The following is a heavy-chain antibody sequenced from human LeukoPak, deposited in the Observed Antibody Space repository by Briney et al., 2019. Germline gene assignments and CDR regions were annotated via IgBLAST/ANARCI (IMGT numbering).Heavy chain of an antibody. J-gene: IGHJ3*02. CDR2: ISPSGGST. CDR1: GYTFTGYY. V-gene: IGHV1-46*01. Sequence: ASVKVSCKASGYTFTGYYVHWVRQAPGQGPEWMGVISPSGGSTIYAQKFKGRVTLTRDTSTSTAYMELRSLRSDDTAVYYCARESETGTTSAFDIWGQGTMVTVSS. CDR3: ARESETGTTSAFDI. D-gene: IGHD1-7*01.